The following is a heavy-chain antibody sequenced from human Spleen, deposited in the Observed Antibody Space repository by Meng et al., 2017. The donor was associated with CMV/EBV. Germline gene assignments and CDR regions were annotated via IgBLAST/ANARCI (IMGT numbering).Heavy chain of an antibody. V-gene: IGHV3-30*04. CDR3: ARVDTAYDSPFDY. Sequence: AASGFAFTRYSMHWVRQAPGKGLEWLAIISFDGTNIYYADSVRGRFTLSRDNSKNTVFLQMTNLRADDTAVYYCARVDTAYDSPFDYWGQGTLVTVSS. CDR1: GFAFTRYS. D-gene: IGHD5-12*01. J-gene: IGHJ4*02. CDR2: ISFDGTNI.